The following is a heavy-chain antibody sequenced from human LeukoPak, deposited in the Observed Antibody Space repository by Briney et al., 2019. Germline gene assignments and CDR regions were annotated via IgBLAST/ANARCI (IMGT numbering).Heavy chain of an antibody. CDR1: EFTFSRYS. CDR3: AGGSSGL. V-gene: IGHV3-7*01. CDR2: INQDGSEK. Sequence: GGSLRLSCATSEFTFSRYSMYWVRQAPGKGLECVANINQDGSEKYYVDSVKGRFTISRDNAKDSLYLQMNSLRAEDTAVYYCAGGSSGLWGQGTMVTVSS. D-gene: IGHD3-22*01. J-gene: IGHJ3*01.